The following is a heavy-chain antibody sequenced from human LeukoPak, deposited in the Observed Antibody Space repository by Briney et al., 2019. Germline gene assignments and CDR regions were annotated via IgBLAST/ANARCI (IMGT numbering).Heavy chain of an antibody. V-gene: IGHV4-39*01. CDR2: IYYSGST. Sequence: SETLSLTCTVSGGSISSSSYYWGWIRQPPGKGLEWIGSIYYSGSTYYNPSLKSRVTISVDTSKNQFSLKLSSVTAADTAVYYCARRIAAAGTSGWFDPWGQGTLVTVSS. D-gene: IGHD6-13*01. J-gene: IGHJ5*02. CDR3: ARRIAAAGTSGWFDP. CDR1: GGSISSSSYY.